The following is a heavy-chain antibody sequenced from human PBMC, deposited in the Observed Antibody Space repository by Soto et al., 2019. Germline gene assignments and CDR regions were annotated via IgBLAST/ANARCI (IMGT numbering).Heavy chain of an antibody. CDR3: ARSRGGYFDY. V-gene: IGHV4-4*02. D-gene: IGHD3-22*01. CDR1: L. J-gene: IGHJ4*02. Sequence: LWSWVRQPPGKGLEWIGEIYHSGSTNYNPSLKSRVTISVDTSKNQFSLKLSSVTAADTAVYYCARSRGGYFDYWGQGTLVTVSS. CDR2: IYHSGST.